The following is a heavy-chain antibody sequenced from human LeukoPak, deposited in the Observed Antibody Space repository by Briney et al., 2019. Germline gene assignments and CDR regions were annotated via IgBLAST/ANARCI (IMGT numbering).Heavy chain of an antibody. CDR3: ARDGSLGPYGLFDY. CDR1: GYTFTGYY. V-gene: IGHV1-2*02. D-gene: IGHD3/OR15-3a*01. CDR2: INPNSGGT. J-gene: IGHJ4*02. Sequence: ASVKVSCKASGYTFTGYYMHWVRRAPGQGLEWMGWINPNSGGTNYAQKFQGRVTMTRDTSISTAYMELSRLRSDDTAVYYCARDGSLGPYGLFDYWGQGTLVTVSS.